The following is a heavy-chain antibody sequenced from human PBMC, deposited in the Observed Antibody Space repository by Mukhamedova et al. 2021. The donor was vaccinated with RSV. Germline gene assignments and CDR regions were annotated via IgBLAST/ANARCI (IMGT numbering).Heavy chain of an antibody. CDR3: AKGLGYSDGGAY. CDR2: MNSDESSA. D-gene: IGHD5-18*01. J-gene: IGHJ4*02. Sequence: QVPGKGLVWVARMNSDESSASYADSVKGRFTISRDNAKKTLNLQMNSLRVEDTAVYYCAKGLGYSDGGAYWGQGTLVTVSS. V-gene: IGHV3-74*01.